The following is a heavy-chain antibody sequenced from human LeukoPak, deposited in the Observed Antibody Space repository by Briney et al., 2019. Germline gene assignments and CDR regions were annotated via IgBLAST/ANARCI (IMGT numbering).Heavy chain of an antibody. D-gene: IGHD6-6*01. CDR3: AERDSSSTEDY. CDR1: GYTLTELS. V-gene: IGHV1-24*01. CDR2: FDPEDGET. Sequence: ASVKVSCKVSGYTLTELSMHWVRQAPGKGLEWMGGFDPEDGETIYAQKFQGRVTMTRNTSISTAYMELSSLRSEDTAVYYCAERDSSSTEDYWGQGTLVTVSS. J-gene: IGHJ4*02.